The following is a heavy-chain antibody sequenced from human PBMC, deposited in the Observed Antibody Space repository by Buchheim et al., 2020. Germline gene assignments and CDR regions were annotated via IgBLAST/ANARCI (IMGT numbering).Heavy chain of an antibody. J-gene: IGHJ4*02. V-gene: IGHV4-59*01. CDR2: ISYTGST. CDR1: GGSISRYY. Sequence: QVQLQESGPGLVKPSETLSLTCTVSGGSISRYYWSWIRQSPGKGLGWIGYISYTGSTNYNPSLTSRVTISVDTSKTQFSLKLTSVTAADTAVYYCARMPNSGSYYGRDYYFDYWGQGTL. D-gene: IGHD1-26*01. CDR3: ARMPNSGSYYGRDYYFDY.